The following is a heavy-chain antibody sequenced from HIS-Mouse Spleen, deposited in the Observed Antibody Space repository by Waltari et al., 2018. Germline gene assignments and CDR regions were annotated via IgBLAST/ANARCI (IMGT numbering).Heavy chain of an antibody. V-gene: IGHV4-34*01. CDR3: ARGMGSSWPYDAFDI. Sequence: QVQLQQWGAGLLKPSETLSLTCAVYGGSFSGYYWSWIRQPPGKGLEWMGEIIHSGSTNDNPSLKSRVTRSVDTSKNQFSLKLSSVTAADTAVYYCARGMGSSWPYDAFDIWGQGTMVTVSS. CDR2: IIHSGST. D-gene: IGHD6-13*01. CDR1: GGSFSGYY. J-gene: IGHJ3*02.